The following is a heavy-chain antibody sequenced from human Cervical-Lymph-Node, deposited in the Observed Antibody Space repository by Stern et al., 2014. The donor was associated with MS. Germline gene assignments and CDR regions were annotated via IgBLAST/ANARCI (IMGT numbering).Heavy chain of an antibody. Sequence: QVTLRESGPTLVKPTQTLTLTCTVSGFSLSTSGVGVGWIRQPPGKALEWLALIYWDDDKRYSPSLKSRLTITKDTSKNPVVLTMTNMDPVDTATYFCAHRLGYCNGTSCFVDWFDTWGQGTLVTVSS. V-gene: IGHV2-5*02. J-gene: IGHJ5*02. CDR3: AHRLGYCNGTSCFVDWFDT. CDR1: GFSLSTSGVG. D-gene: IGHD2-2*01. CDR2: IYWDDDK.